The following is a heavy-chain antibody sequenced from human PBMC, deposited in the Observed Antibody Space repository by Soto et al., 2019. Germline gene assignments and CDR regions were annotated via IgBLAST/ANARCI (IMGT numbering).Heavy chain of an antibody. CDR2: IWYDGSNK. V-gene: IGHV3-33*01. Sequence: QVQLVESGGGVVQPGRSLRLSCAASGFTFSSYGMHWVRQAPGKGLEWVAVIWYDGSNKYYADSVKGRFTISRDNSKNTLYLQMNSLRAEDTAVYYCARERELLTFDYWGQGTLFTVSS. D-gene: IGHD1-26*01. CDR3: ARERELLTFDY. CDR1: GFTFSSYG. J-gene: IGHJ4*02.